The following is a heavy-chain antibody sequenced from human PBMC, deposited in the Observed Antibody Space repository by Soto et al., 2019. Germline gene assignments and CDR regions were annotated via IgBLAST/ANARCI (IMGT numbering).Heavy chain of an antibody. CDR2: ITPYNGNA. Sequence: QVHLVQSGAVVENPGASVKVSCKASGYTFTNFGINWVRQAPGQGLEWMGWITPYNGNANYPQKHQDRLTITTDTSTNTAYLELRSPRSDDTAVYFCARARMFSGAHHVYWGQGTRVTVSS. V-gene: IGHV1-18*04. D-gene: IGHD1-26*01. CDR1: GYTFTNFG. J-gene: IGHJ4*02. CDR3: ARARMFSGAHHVY.